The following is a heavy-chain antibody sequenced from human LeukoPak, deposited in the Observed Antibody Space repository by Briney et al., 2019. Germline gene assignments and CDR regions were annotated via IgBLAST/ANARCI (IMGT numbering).Heavy chain of an antibody. V-gene: IGHV5-51*01. J-gene: IGHJ4*02. D-gene: IGHD2-15*01. CDR2: IYPSDSDT. CDR3: ARRQCSGGSCYYFDS. Sequence: GESLKISCQGSEYSFATYWIAWLRQMPGKGLEWMGIIYPSDSDTRYSPSFQGQVTISADKSIKTAYLQWSSLKASDTAMYYCARRQCSGGSCYYFDSWGQGTLVTVSS. CDR1: EYSFATYW.